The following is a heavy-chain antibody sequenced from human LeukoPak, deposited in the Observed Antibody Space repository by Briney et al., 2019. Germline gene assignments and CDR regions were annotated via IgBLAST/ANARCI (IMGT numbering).Heavy chain of an antibody. CDR1: GGSISSDSHF. CDR2: IYTSGST. Sequence: PSETLSLTCTVPGGSISSDSHFWSWIRQPAGKGLEWIGRIYTSGSTNYNTSLKSRVTISVDTSKNQFSLKLSSVTAADTAVYYCARIYAPSYSSGEGGFYYMDVWGKGTTVTVSS. CDR3: ARIYAPSYSSGEGGFYYMDV. V-gene: IGHV4-61*02. D-gene: IGHD5-18*01. J-gene: IGHJ6*03.